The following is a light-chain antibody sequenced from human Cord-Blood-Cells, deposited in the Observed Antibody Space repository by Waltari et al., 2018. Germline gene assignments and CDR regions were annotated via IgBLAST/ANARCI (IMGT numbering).Light chain of an antibody. CDR3: QQSYSTHT. Sequence: DIQMTQSPSSLSASVGDRVTITCRASQSISSYFNWYQQKPGKAPKLLIYAASSLQSGVPSRFSGSGSATDFTLTISSLQPEDFATYYCQQSYSTHTFGQGTKLEIK. CDR1: QSISSY. J-gene: IGKJ2*01. CDR2: AAS. V-gene: IGKV1-39*01.